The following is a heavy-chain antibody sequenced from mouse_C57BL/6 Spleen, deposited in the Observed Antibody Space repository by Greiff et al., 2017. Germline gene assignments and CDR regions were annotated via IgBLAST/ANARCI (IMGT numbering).Heavy chain of an antibody. CDR2: INPSSGYT. Sequence: QVQLQQSGAELAKPGASVKLSCKASGYTFTSYWMHWVKQRPGQGLEWIGYINPSSGYTKYNQKFKDKATLTADKSSSTAYMQLSSLTYEDSAVYYCGIYYGSSGGAMDYWGQGTSVTVSS. CDR1: GYTFTSYW. D-gene: IGHD1-1*01. V-gene: IGHV1-7*01. CDR3: GIYYGSSGGAMDY. J-gene: IGHJ4*01.